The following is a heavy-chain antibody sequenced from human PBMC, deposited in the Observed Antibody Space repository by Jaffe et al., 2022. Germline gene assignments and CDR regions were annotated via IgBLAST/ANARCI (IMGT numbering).Heavy chain of an antibody. CDR3: ARNSVSQTGTTGSEAFDI. D-gene: IGHD1-1*01. CDR2: IYHSGST. Sequence: QVQLQESGPGLVKPSGTLSLTCAVSGGSISSSNWWSWVRQPPGKGLEWIGEIYHSGSTNYNPSLKSRVTISVDKSKNQFSLKLSSVTAADTAVYYCARNSVSQTGTTGSEAFDIWGQGTMVTVSS. V-gene: IGHV4-4*02. CDR1: GGSISSSNW. J-gene: IGHJ3*02.